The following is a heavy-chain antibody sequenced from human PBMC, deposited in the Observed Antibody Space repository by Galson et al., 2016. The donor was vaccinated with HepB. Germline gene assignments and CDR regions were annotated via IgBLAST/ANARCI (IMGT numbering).Heavy chain of an antibody. CDR3: AREGYGPLYYYFYYMDV. CDR2: VNSDGSST. J-gene: IGHJ6*03. CDR1: GLPFSSYL. D-gene: IGHD5-18*01. V-gene: IGHV3-74*01. Sequence: SMRLSCAASGLPFSSYLMHWVRQAPGKGLVWVSRVNSDGSSTSYADSVKGRFTISKDNAKNTLYLQMNSLRAEDTAVYFCAREGYGPLYYYFYYMDVWGKGTTVTVSS.